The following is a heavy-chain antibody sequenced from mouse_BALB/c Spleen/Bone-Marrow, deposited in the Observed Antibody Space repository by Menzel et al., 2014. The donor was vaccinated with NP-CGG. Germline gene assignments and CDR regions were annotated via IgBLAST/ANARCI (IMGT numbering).Heavy chain of an antibody. J-gene: IGHJ4*01. CDR2: IWSDGST. CDR3: ARSGTDYAMDY. CDR1: GSSLTSYG. V-gene: IGHV2-6-2*01. D-gene: IGHD4-1*01. Sequence: VQLVESGPDLVAPSQSLSLTCTVSGSSLTSYGLHWVRQPPGKGLEWLGVIWSDGSTTYNSALKSRLSISKDNSKRQVLLKMNSLQTDDTAMYYCARSGTDYAMDYWGQGTSVTVSS.